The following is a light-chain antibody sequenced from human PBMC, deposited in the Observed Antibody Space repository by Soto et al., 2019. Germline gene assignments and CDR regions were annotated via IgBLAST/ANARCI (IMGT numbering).Light chain of an antibody. CDR2: AAS. Sequence: DIQMTQSPSSLSASVGDRVTITCRASQSISSSLNWYQQKPGKAPKLLIYAASSLQSGVPSRFSGSGSGTDFTLTISSLQPEDFATYYCQQSYSNPPWTVGQGTKVDSK. V-gene: IGKV1-39*01. J-gene: IGKJ1*01. CDR1: QSISSS. CDR3: QQSYSNPPWT.